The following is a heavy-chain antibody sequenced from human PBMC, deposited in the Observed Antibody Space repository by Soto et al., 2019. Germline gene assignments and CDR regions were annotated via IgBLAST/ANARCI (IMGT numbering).Heavy chain of an antibody. CDR1: GYTFTTYW. D-gene: IGHD3-22*01. CDR3: ARRGSGYYDGMDV. CDR2: IDPSDSYI. Sequence: EVQLVQSGAEVKKPEESLRISCEGSGYTFTTYWINWVRQMPGKGLEWMGTIDPSDSYINYSPSVQGHVTISADKSIGTGYWQWSRLKASDTAMYYCARRGSGYYDGMDVWGQGTTVTVSS. J-gene: IGHJ6*02. V-gene: IGHV5-10-1*03.